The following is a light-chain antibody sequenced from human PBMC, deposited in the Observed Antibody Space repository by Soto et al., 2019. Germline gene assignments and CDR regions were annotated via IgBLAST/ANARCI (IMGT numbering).Light chain of an antibody. J-gene: IGKJ1*01. CDR2: DAS. V-gene: IGKV1-5*01. Sequence: DIQMTQSPSTLSASVGDRVTITCRASQSINKWLAWYHQKPGKAPKLLIYDASSLNSGAPSRFSGRGSGTEFTLTISSVQPDDFSAYHCQQYDSYPWTFGQGTKVEIK. CDR1: QSINKW. CDR3: QQYDSYPWT.